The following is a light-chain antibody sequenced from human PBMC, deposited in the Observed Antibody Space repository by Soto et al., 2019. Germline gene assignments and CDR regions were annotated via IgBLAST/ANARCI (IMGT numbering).Light chain of an antibody. CDR1: QSITIW. Sequence: DIQMTQSPSTLPASVGDSVTIPCRASQSITIWLAWYQQKPWKAPKLLIYDASSLEGGVPSRFSGSGSGTEFTLTISGLQPDDFATYYCQQYNSFSWTFGQGTKV. J-gene: IGKJ1*01. V-gene: IGKV1-5*01. CDR3: QQYNSFSWT. CDR2: DAS.